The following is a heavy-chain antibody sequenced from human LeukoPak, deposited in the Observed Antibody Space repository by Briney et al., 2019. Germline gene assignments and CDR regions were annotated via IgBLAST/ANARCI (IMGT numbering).Heavy chain of an antibody. CDR1: GGSINNYY. Sequence: SETLSLTCTVSGGSINNYYWSWIRQPPGKGLEWIGYIYYSGTTKYNPSLSSRVTISVDTSKNQFSLNLTSVTAADTAVYYCAREGIRGSYYTDWGQGTLVTVSS. CDR3: AREGIRGSYYTD. D-gene: IGHD1-26*01. CDR2: IYYSGTT. J-gene: IGHJ1*01. V-gene: IGHV4-59*01.